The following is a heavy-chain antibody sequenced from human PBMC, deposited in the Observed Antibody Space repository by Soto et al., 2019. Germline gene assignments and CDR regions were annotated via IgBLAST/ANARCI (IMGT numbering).Heavy chain of an antibody. CDR1: GFTFSSYS. J-gene: IGHJ4*02. CDR2: ISSSSAYI. Sequence: PGGSLRLSCAASGFTFSSYSMTWVRQAPGKGLEWVSTISSSSAYIYYPDSVKGRFTISRDNAKNSLFLQMNSLRTEDTAVYYCATDQLSLLNYDYWGQGTLVTVSS. D-gene: IGHD1-1*01. V-gene: IGHV3-21*01. CDR3: ATDQLSLLNYDY.